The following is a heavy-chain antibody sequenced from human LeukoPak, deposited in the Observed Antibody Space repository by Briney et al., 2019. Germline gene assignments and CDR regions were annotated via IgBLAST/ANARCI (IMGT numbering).Heavy chain of an antibody. J-gene: IGHJ4*02. D-gene: IGHD5-24*01. CDR2: IYPGDSET. CDR1: GYTFTTYW. Sequence: GESLKISCTGSGYTFTTYWIAWVRQMPGKGLEWMGIIYPGDSETRYSPSFQGQVTISADKSINTAYLQRSSLKASDTAMYYCASSAGRDGYIFYYWGQGTLVTVSS. V-gene: IGHV5-51*01. CDR3: ASSAGRDGYIFYY.